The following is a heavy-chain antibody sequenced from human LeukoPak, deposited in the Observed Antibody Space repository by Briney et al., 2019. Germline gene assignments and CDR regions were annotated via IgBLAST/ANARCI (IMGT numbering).Heavy chain of an antibody. D-gene: IGHD2-8*02. CDR3: ARDVGVYCAGGTCYNYYYAMDV. Sequence: GGSLRLSCAASGFTFSSYAMHWVRQAPGKGLEWVAVISYDGSNKYYADSVKGRFTISRDNSKNTLYLQMNSLRAEDTAVYYCARDVGVYCAGGTCYNYYYAMDVWGQGTTVTVSS. V-gene: IGHV3-30-3*01. CDR1: GFTFSSYA. CDR2: ISYDGSNK. J-gene: IGHJ6*02.